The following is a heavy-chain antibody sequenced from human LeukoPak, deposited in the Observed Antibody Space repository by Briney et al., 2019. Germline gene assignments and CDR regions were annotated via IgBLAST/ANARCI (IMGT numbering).Heavy chain of an antibody. Sequence: GGSLRLSCAASGFTFSNYAMTWVRQAPGKGLEWVSAISGSGGSTYYADSVKGRFTISRDNSKNTLYLQMNSLRAEDTAVYYCAKHTYYDSSGYYFHYWGQGTLVTVSS. CDR2: ISGSGGST. CDR1: GFTFSNYA. D-gene: IGHD3-22*01. CDR3: AKHTYYDSSGYYFHY. J-gene: IGHJ4*02. V-gene: IGHV3-23*01.